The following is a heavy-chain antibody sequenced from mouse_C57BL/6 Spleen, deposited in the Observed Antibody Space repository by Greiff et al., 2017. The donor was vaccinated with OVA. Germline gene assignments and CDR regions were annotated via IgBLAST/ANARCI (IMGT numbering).Heavy chain of an antibody. D-gene: IGHD2-4*01. V-gene: IGHV5-4*01. Sequence: EVMLVESGGGLVKPGGSLKLSCAASGFTFSSYAMSWVRQTPEKRLEWVATISDGGSYTYYPDNVKGRFTISRDNAKNNLYLQMSHLKSEDTAMYYCAREGGDYEYAMDYWGQGTSVTVSS. CDR2: ISDGGSYT. J-gene: IGHJ4*01. CDR1: GFTFSSYA. CDR3: AREGGDYEYAMDY.